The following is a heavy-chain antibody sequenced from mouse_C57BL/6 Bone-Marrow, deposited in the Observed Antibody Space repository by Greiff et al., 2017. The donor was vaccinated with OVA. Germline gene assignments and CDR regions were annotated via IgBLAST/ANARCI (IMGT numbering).Heavy chain of an antibody. J-gene: IGHJ2*01. D-gene: IGHD3-2*02. CDR3: TRGGDSSGYCDY. CDR2: IDPNSGGT. CDR1: GYTFTSYW. V-gene: IGHV1-62-3*01. Sequence: VQLQQPGAELVKPGASVKLSCKASGYTFTSYWMHWVKQRPGRGLEWIGRIDPNSGGTAYNQKFKGKAILTADKSSSTAYMELRSLTSEDSAVYYCTRGGDSSGYCDYWGQGTTLTVSS.